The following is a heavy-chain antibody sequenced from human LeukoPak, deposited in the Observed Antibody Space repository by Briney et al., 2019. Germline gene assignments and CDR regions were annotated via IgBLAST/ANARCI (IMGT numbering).Heavy chain of an antibody. CDR2: INPSGGST. Sequence: GASVKVSCKASGYTFTSYYMHWVRQAPGQGLEWMGIINPSGGSTTYAQRFQGRVTMTRDLSTSTVYMELSSLRSEDTAVYYCAGDFGCGGDCGVDYWGQGTLVTVSS. D-gene: IGHD2-21*02. V-gene: IGHV1-46*01. CDR3: AGDFGCGGDCGVDY. CDR1: GYTFTSYY. J-gene: IGHJ4*02.